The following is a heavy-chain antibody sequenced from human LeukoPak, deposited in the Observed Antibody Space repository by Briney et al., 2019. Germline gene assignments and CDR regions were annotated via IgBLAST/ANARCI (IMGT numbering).Heavy chain of an antibody. D-gene: IGHD3-10*01. Sequence: ASVKVSCKASGYTFTSYDINWVRQATGQGLEWMGWMNPNSGNTGYAQKFQGRVTMTRNTSISTAYMELSSLRSEDTAVYYCARVGLSYSGYYYGMDVWGQGTTVTVSS. CDR1: GYTFTSYD. J-gene: IGHJ6*02. CDR2: MNPNSGNT. V-gene: IGHV1-8*01. CDR3: ARVGLSYSGYYYGMDV.